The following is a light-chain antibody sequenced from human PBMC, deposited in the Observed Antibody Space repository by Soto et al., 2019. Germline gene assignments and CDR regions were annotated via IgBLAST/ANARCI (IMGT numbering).Light chain of an antibody. V-gene: IGKV4-1*01. CDR1: QSVLYSSNNKNY. Sequence: DIVMTQSPDSLAVSLGERATINCKSSQSVLYSSNNKNYLAWYQQKPGQPPTLLIYLASTRASGVPDRFSGSGSGTDFTLTTSSLQAEDVAVYYCQQYYSTPTWTFGHGTKVEIK. CDR3: QQYYSTPTWT. CDR2: LAS. J-gene: IGKJ1*01.